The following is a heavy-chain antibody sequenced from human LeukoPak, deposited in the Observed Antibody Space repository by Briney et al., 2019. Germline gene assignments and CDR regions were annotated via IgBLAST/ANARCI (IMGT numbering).Heavy chain of an antibody. J-gene: IGHJ4*02. CDR3: ARYSYGYTDY. V-gene: IGHV3-48*03. CDR1: GFTFSSYE. D-gene: IGHD5-18*01. CDR2: ISSSGSTI. Sequence: PGGSLRLSCAASGFTFSSYEMNWVRQAPGKGLEWVSYISSSGSTIYYADSVKGRFTISRDNAKNSLYLQMNSLRAEDAAVYYCARYSYGYTDYWGQGTLVTVSS.